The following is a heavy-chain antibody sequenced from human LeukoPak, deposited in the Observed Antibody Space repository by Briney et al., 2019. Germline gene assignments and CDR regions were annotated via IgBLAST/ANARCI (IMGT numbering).Heavy chain of an antibody. V-gene: IGHV4-39*07. CDR2: IYYSGST. CDR1: GGSISSSSYY. J-gene: IGHJ6*03. Sequence: SETLSLTCTVSGGSISSSSYYWGWIRQPPGKGLEWIGSIYYSGSTYYNPSLKSRVTISVDTSKNQFSLKLSSVTAADTAVYYCARDNYYYYYMDVWGKGTTVTVSS. CDR3: ARDNYYYYYMDV.